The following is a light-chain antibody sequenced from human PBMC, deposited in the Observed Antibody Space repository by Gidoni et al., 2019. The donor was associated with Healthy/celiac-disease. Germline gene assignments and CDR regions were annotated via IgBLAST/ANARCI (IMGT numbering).Light chain of an antibody. CDR1: QSVSSY. CDR3: QQRSNWPRT. J-gene: IGKJ1*01. V-gene: IGKV3-11*01. Sequence: ESVLTQSPATLSLSPGERATLSCRASQSVSSYLAWYQQKPGQAPRLLIYDASNRATGIPARFSGSGSGTDFTLTISSLEPADFAVYYCQQRSNWPRTFGQGTKVEIQ. CDR2: DAS.